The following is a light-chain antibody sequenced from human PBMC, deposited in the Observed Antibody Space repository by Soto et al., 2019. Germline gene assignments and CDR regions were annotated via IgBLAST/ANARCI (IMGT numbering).Light chain of an antibody. Sequence: QSALTQPPSASGSPGQSVTISCTGTSSDVGGYNYVSWYQQHPGKAPKLMIYEVTKRPSGVPDRVSGSKSDNTASLTVSGLQAEDEADYYCSSYAGSNFVVFGGGTKVTVL. J-gene: IGLJ2*01. CDR3: SSYAGSNFVV. CDR2: EVT. V-gene: IGLV2-8*01. CDR1: SSDVGGYNY.